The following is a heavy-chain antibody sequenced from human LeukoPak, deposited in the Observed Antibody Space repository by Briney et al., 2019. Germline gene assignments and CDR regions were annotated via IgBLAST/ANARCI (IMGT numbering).Heavy chain of an antibody. J-gene: IGHJ4*02. V-gene: IGHV3-23*01. CDR3: AKDGERGSGSYYRVDY. CDR2: ISGSGISA. D-gene: IGHD3-10*01. CDR1: GFTFNNHA. Sequence: GGSLRLSCAASGFTFNNHAMTWVRQAPGKGLDWASIISGSGISAYYADSVKGRFTISRDNSKNTLHLQMNSLTAEDTAVYYCAKDGERGSGSYYRVDYWGQGTLVTVSS.